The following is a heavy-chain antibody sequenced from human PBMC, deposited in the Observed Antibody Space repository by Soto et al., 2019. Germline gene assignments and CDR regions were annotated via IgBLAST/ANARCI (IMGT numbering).Heavy chain of an antibody. CDR2: ISNDGSDK. V-gene: IGHV3-30*18. Sequence: QVQLVESGGGVVQPGRSLRLSCAASGFTFNNYGMHWVRQAPGKGLEWVATISNDGSDKYYADSVKGRLTISRDNCKNTVYLQMNSLRAEDTAVYYCAKDQGIAASHGIDWGQGTMVTVSS. D-gene: IGHD6-13*01. CDR3: AKDQGIAASHGID. CDR1: GFTFNNYG. J-gene: IGHJ3*01.